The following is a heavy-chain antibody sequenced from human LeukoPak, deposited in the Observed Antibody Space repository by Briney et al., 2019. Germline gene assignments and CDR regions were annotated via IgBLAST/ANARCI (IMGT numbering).Heavy chain of an antibody. V-gene: IGHV4-61*02. CDR3: ARDQAVAGTRLDP. D-gene: IGHD6-19*01. Sequence: PSQTLSLTCTVSGGSISSGSYYWSWIRQPAGKGLEWIGRIYTSGSTNYNPSLKSRVTISVDTSKNQFSLKLSSVTAADTAVYYCARDQAVAGTRLDPWGQGTLVTVSS. CDR2: IYTSGST. CDR1: GGSISSGSYY. J-gene: IGHJ5*02.